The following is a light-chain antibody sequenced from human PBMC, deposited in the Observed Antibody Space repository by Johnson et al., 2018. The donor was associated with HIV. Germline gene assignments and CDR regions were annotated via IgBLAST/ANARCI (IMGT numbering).Light chain of an antibody. V-gene: IGLV1-51*02. CDR3: GTWDSSLSVYV. CDR2: ENN. Sequence: HSVLTQPPSVSAAPGQKVTISCSASSSNIGNNYVSWYQQLPGTAPKLLIYENNKRPSGIPARFSGSKSGTSATLGITGLQTGDEADYYCGTWDSSLSVYVFGTGTKVTVL. CDR1: SSNIGNNY. J-gene: IGLJ1*01.